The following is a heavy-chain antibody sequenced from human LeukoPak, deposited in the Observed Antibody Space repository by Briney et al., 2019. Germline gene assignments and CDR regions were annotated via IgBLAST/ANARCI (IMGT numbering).Heavy chain of an antibody. CDR1: GYTFTGYY. CDR2: INPNSGGT. J-gene: IGHJ4*02. CDR3: ARDTDAAAGMDY. D-gene: IGHD6-13*01. Sequence: ASVTVSCKASGYTFTGYYMHWVRQAPGQGLEWMGWINPNSGGTNYAQKFQGRVTMTRDTSISTAYMELSRLRSDDTAVYYCARDTDAAAGMDYWGQGTLVTVSS. V-gene: IGHV1-2*02.